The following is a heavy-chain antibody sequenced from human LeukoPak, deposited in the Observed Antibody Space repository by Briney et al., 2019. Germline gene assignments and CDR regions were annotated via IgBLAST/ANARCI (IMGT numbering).Heavy chain of an antibody. Sequence: ASVKVSCKVSGYTLTKLPMHWVRQAPGKGLEWMGGFDLEDGEIIYAQKFQGRVTMTEDTSTDTAYMELSRLRSEDMAVYYCATGLGGFPLPFDYWGQGTLVTVSS. CDR3: ATGLGGFPLPFDY. D-gene: IGHD2-15*01. CDR2: FDLEDGEI. V-gene: IGHV1-24*01. J-gene: IGHJ4*02. CDR1: GYTLTKLP.